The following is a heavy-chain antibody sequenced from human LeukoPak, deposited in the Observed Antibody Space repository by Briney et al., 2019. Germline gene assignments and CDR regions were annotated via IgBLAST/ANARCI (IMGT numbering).Heavy chain of an antibody. CDR2: VNRKIDGETT. J-gene: IGHJ4*02. V-gene: IGHV3-15*01. CDR3: TTDSAAY. CDR1: GFTFSNAW. Sequence: PGGSLRLSCAASGFTFSNAWMTRVRQAPGKGLEWVGRVNRKIDGETTDYAAAVKGRFAISRDDSKNTVYLQMNSLKTEDTALYYCTTDSAAYWGQGTLVTVSS.